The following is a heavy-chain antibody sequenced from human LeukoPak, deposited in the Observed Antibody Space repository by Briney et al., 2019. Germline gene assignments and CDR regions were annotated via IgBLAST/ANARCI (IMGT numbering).Heavy chain of an antibody. CDR3: ARGPYSYDSSGAFDI. J-gene: IGHJ3*02. CDR1: GGSFSGYY. V-gene: IGHV4-59*10. Sequence: SETPSLTCAVYGGSFSGYYWSWIRQPAGKGLEWIGRISSSGSTNYNPSLKSRVTITVDTSKNQFSLKLSSVTAADTAVYFCARGPYSYDSSGAFDIWGQGTMVTVSS. D-gene: IGHD3-22*01. CDR2: ISSSGST.